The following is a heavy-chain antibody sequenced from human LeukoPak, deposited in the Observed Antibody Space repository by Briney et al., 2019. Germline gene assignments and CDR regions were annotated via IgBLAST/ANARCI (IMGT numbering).Heavy chain of an antibody. D-gene: IGHD6-13*01. V-gene: IGHV3-7*01. Sequence: GGSLRLSCAASGFDFNTQWMSWVRQAPGKGLEWVAIVNQGATQKYYVDSVKGRFTISRDNSKNTLYLQMNSLRAEDTAVYYCAKRTSLLIAAAGIAAPPLIDYWGQGTLVTVSS. CDR1: GFDFNTQW. J-gene: IGHJ4*02. CDR2: VNQGATQK. CDR3: AKRTSLLIAAAGIAAPPLIDY.